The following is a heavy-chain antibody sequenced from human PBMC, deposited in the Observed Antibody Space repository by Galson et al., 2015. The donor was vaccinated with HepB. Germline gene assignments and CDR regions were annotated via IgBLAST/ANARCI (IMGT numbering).Heavy chain of an antibody. CDR3: ATRGIVGASYFDY. D-gene: IGHD1-26*01. CDR1: GFTFSSYA. Sequence: SLRLSCAASGFTFSSYAMHWVRQAPGKGLEWVAVISYDGSNKYYADSVKGRFTISRDNSKNTLYLQMNSLRAEDTAVYYCATRGIVGASYFDYWGQGTLVTVSS. CDR2: ISYDGSNK. J-gene: IGHJ4*02. V-gene: IGHV3-30*04.